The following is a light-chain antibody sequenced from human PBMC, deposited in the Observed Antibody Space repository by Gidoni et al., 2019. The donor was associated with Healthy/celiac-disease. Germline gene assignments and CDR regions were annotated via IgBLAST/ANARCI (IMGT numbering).Light chain of an antibody. Sequence: QSALTQPRPVSGSPGQSVTISCTGTSSDVGGYNYVSWYQQPPGKAPKLMIYDVSKRPSVVPDRFSGSKSGNTASLTISGLQAEDEADYYCCSYAGSYGVFGGGTKLTVL. CDR3: CSYAGSYGV. CDR1: SSDVGGYNY. J-gene: IGLJ3*02. V-gene: IGLV2-11*01. CDR2: DVS.